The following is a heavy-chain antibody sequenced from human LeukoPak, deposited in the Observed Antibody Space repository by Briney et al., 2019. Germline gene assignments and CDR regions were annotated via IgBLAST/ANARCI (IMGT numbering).Heavy chain of an antibody. CDR2: IVGNGGGI. J-gene: IGHJ4*02. V-gene: IGHV3-23*01. D-gene: IGHD5-24*01. CDR3: AKDRIPDGKYSIDF. Sequence: GGPLRLSCAASGFTFSTYAMNWVRQAPGKGLEWVSVIVGNGGGIHYADSVKGRFTISRDNYKSTLYLQMNSLRAEDTAVYYCAKDRIPDGKYSIDFWGQGTLVTVSS. CDR1: GFTFSTYA.